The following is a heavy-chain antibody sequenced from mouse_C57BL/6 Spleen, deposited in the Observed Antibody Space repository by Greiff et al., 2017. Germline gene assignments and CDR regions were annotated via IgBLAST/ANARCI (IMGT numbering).Heavy chain of an antibody. CDR2: IDPSDSYT. CDR3: ASGGYLTGDY. D-gene: IGHD1-1*02. J-gene: IGHJ4*01. V-gene: IGHV1-50*01. CDR1: GYTFTSYW. Sequence: QVQLQQPGAELVKPGASVKLSCTASGYTFTSYWMQWVKQRPGQGLEWIGEIDPSDSYTNYNQKFKGKATLTVDTSSSTAYMQLSSLTSEDSAVYYCASGGYLTGDYWGQGTSVTVSS.